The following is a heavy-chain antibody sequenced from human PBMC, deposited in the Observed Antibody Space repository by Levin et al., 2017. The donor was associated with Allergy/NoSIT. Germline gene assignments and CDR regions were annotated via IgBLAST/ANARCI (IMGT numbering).Heavy chain of an antibody. J-gene: IGHJ4*02. D-gene: IGHD6-19*01. CDR1: GGSFSGYY. CDR3: ARGDSGYDANSSGWYTPFDY. CDR2: INHSGST. Sequence: SETLSLTCAVYGGSFSGYYWSWIRQPPGKGLEWIGEINHSGSTNYNPSLKSRVTISVDTSKNQFSLKLSSVTAADTAVYYCARGDSGYDANSSGWYTPFDYWGQGTLVTVSS. V-gene: IGHV4-34*01.